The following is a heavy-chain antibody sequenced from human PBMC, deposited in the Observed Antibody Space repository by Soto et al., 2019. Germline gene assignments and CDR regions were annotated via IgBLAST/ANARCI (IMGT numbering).Heavy chain of an antibody. CDR3: ARDSANYYDSSGYLCC. J-gene: IGHJ4*02. V-gene: IGHV1-18*01. D-gene: IGHD3-22*01. Sequence: ASVKVSCRASGYTFTSYGISWVRQAPGQGLEWMGWISAYNGNTNYAQKLQGRVTMTTDTSTSTAYMELRSLRSDDTAVYYCARDSANYYDSSGYLCCWGQGTLVTFSP. CDR1: GYTFTSYG. CDR2: ISAYNGNT.